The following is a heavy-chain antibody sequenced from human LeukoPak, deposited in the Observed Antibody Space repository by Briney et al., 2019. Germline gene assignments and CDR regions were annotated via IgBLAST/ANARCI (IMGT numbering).Heavy chain of an antibody. J-gene: IGHJ4*02. V-gene: IGHV1-2*02. CDR2: INPNSGGT. Sequence: ASVKVSCKASGYTFTGYYMHWVRQAPGQGLEWMGWINPNSGGTNHAQKFQGRVTMTRDTSISTAYMELSRLRSDDTAVYYCVRDGDTAMVTDYWGQGTLVTVSS. CDR3: VRDGDTAMVTDY. CDR1: GYTFTGYY. D-gene: IGHD5-18*01.